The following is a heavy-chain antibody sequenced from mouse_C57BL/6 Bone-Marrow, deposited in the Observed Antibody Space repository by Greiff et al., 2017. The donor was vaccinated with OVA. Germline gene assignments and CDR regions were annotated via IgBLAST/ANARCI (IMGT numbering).Heavy chain of an antibody. J-gene: IGHJ4*01. CDR1: GFSLTSYG. V-gene: IGHV2-2*01. D-gene: IGHD2-1*01. Sequence: QVHVKQSGPGLVQPSQSLSITCTVSGFSLTSYGVHWVRQSPGKGLEWLGVIWSGGSTDYNAAFISRLSISKDNSKSQVFFKMNSLQADDTAIYYCARKGFYYVDYYAMDYWGQGTSVTVSS. CDR3: ARKGFYYVDYYAMDY. CDR2: IWSGGST.